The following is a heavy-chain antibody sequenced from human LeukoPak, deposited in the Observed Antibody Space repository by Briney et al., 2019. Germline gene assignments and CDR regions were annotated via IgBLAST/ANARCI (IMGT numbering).Heavy chain of an antibody. CDR1: GFTFSSYG. Sequence: GRSLRLSCAASGFTFSSYGMHWVRQAPGKGLEWVAVISYDGSNKYYADSVKGRFTISRDNSENTLYLQMNSLRAEDTAVYYCAKNPSYDSSGYSDYWGQGTLVTVSS. V-gene: IGHV3-30*18. CDR2: ISYDGSNK. D-gene: IGHD3-22*01. CDR3: AKNPSYDSSGYSDY. J-gene: IGHJ4*02.